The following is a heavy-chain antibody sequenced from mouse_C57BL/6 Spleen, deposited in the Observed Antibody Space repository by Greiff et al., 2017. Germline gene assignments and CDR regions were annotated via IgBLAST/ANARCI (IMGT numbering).Heavy chain of an antibody. CDR2: IDPSDSYT. J-gene: IGHJ2*01. D-gene: IGHD2-3*01. V-gene: IGHV1-50*01. CDR3: ARSGYDGYYGYFDY. CDR1: GYTFTSYW. Sequence: QVQLQHPGAELVKPGASVKLSCKASGYTFTSYWMQWVKQRPGQGLEWIGEIDPSDSYTNYNQKFKGKATLTVDTSSSTAYMQLSSLTSEDSAVYYCARSGYDGYYGYFDYWGQGTTLTVSS.